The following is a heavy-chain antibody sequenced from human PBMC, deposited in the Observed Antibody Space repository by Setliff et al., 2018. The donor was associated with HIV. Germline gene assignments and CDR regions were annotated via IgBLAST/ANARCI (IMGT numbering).Heavy chain of an antibody. CDR1: GYTFTGHY. CDR2: INPNSAGT. V-gene: IGHV1-2*06. Sequence: GASVKVSCKASGYTFTGHYIHWVRQAPGQGLEWMGRINPNSAGTNYAKNFQGRVPMTWDTSTSTGYMEVYRLRSDATAVYFCARSCRSSGYCHFDYWGQGTLVTVSS. J-gene: IGHJ4*02. CDR3: ARSCRSSGYCHFDY. D-gene: IGHD3-22*01.